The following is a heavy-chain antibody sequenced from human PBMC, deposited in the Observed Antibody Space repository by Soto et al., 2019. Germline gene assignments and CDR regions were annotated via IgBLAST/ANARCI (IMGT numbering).Heavy chain of an antibody. CDR3: AKDRSNSWCLDY. D-gene: IGHD2-15*01. CDR2: ISYDDGSSK. CDR1: GLTFGSYG. J-gene: IGHJ4*02. V-gene: IGHV3-30*18. Sequence: QVQLVESGGGGVQPGRSLRLSCAASGLTFGSYGMHWVRQAPGKGLEWVAFISYDDGSSKYYADSVKGRFTISRDNSKNTLYLQMNSLRAEDTAVYYCAKDRSNSWCLDYWGQGTLVTVSS.